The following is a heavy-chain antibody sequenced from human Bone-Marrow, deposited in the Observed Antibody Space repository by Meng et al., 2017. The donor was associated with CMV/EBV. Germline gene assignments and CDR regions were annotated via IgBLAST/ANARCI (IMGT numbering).Heavy chain of an antibody. J-gene: IGHJ4*02. CDR3: ARVPAYYYGSGIQALFDD. Sequence: ASVKVSCKTSGYTFTSYDIHWVRQATGQGLEWMGWMNPNSGNTGYAQKFQGRVTMTRNTSISTAYMELSSLRSEDTAVYYCARVPAYYYGSGIQALFDDWGQGTLVTVSS. D-gene: IGHD3-10*01. CDR2: MNPNSGNT. CDR1: GYTFTSYD. V-gene: IGHV1-8*01.